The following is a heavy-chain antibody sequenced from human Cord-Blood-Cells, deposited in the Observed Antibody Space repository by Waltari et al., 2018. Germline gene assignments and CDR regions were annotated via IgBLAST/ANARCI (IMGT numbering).Heavy chain of an antibody. J-gene: IGHJ4*02. V-gene: IGHV4-34*01. D-gene: IGHD6-13*01. Sequence: QVQLQQGGAGLLKPSETLSLTCAVHGGSFSGYYWRWIRQPPGKGLEWMGEINHSGSTNYTPSLKRRVTISVDTSKNQFSLELSSVTAADTAVYYCARGKTSSSWFDYWGQGTLFTVSS. CDR2: INHSGST. CDR1: GGSFSGYY. CDR3: ARGKTSSSWFDY.